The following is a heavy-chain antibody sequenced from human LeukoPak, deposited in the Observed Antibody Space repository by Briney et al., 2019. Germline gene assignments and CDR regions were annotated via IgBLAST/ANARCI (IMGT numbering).Heavy chain of an antibody. V-gene: IGHV5-51*01. CDR3: ARFGGESRQVTKSSRNGEYYFDY. CDR1: GYSFTSYW. J-gene: IGHJ4*02. D-gene: IGHD3-10*01. CDR2: VYPGDSDT. Sequence: GESLNLSCTGSGYSFTSYWIGWVRQMPGKGLEWMGIVYPGDSDTRYSPSFQGQVTISADKSISTAYLQWSSLKASDTAMYYCARFGGESRQVTKSSRNGEYYFDYWGQGTLVTVSS.